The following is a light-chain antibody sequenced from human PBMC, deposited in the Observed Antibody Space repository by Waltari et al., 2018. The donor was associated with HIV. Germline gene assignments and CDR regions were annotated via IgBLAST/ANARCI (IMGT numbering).Light chain of an antibody. V-gene: IGLV2-14*01. CDR1: SSDVGDYNY. Sequence: QSALTQPASVSGSPGQSITISCTGTSSDVGDYNYVSWYQQHTGKAPKLMIYEVTNRPSGVSNRFSGSKSGNTASLTISGLQAEDEADYFCSSYTSSSIWVFGGGTKLTVL. CDR2: EVT. J-gene: IGLJ3*02. CDR3: SSYTSSSIWV.